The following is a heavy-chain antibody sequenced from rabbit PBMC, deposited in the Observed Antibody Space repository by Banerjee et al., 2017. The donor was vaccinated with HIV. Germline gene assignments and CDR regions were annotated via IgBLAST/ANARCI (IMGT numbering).Heavy chain of an antibody. V-gene: IGHV1S43*01. D-gene: IGHD6-1*01. CDR2: IVTTSGKT. J-gene: IGHJ4*01. CDR1: GIDFSSGVD. Sequence: QQQLVESGGGLVKPGGTLTLTCKASGIDFSSGVDMCWVRQAPGKGLEWIGCIVTTSGKTYYASWVNGRFTISRSPSLNTVDLKVTSLTAADTATYFCARAGDYSYGDGAYAYVWDLWGPGTLVTVS. CDR3: ARAGDYSYGDGAYAYVWDL.